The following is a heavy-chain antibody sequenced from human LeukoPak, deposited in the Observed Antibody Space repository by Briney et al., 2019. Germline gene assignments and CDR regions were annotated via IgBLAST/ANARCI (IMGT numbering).Heavy chain of an antibody. V-gene: IGHV4-34*08. J-gene: IGHJ4*02. CDR1: GGTFSGYY. CDR2: INHSGST. CDR3: AGLRGY. Sequence: SETLSLTCAVYGGTFSGYYWSWIRQPPGKGLEWIGEINHSGSTNYNPSLKSRVTISVDTSKNQFSLKLSSVTAAGTAVYYCAGLRGYWGQGTLVTVSS. D-gene: IGHD3/OR15-3a*01.